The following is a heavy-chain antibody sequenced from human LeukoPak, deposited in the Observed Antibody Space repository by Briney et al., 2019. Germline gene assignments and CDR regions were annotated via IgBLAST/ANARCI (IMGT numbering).Heavy chain of an antibody. D-gene: IGHD3-22*01. CDR3: AREHGMGYYDSSGYSDY. CDR2: IKQDGSEK. CDR1: GFTFSSYW. J-gene: IGHJ4*02. Sequence: GGSPRLSCAASGFTFSSYWMSWVRQAPGKGLEWVANIKQDGSEKYYVDSVEGRFTISRDNAKNSLYLQMNSLRAEDTAVYYCAREHGMGYYDSSGYSDYWGQGTLVTVSS. V-gene: IGHV3-7*01.